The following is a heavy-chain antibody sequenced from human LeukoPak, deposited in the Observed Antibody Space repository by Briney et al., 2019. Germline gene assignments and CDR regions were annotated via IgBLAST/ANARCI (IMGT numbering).Heavy chain of an antibody. CDR1: GYSFTSYW. CDR3: ARHYHNYDSSGYYYNWFDP. V-gene: IGHV5-51*01. CDR2: IYPGDSDT. Sequence: GESLKISCKGSGYSFTSYWNGWVRQLPGKGLEWMGIIYPGDSDTRYSPSFQGQVTISADKSISTAYLQWSSLKASDTAMYYCARHYHNYDSSGYYYNWFDPWGQGTLVTVSS. D-gene: IGHD3-22*01. J-gene: IGHJ5*02.